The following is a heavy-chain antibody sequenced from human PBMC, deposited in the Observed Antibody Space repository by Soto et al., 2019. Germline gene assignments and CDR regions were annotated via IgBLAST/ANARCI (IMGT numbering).Heavy chain of an antibody. CDR1: AYTFTSYD. Sequence: ASVKVSCKASAYTFTSYDINSVRQATGPGPEWMGWMNPNSGNTGYAQKFQGRVTMTRNTSISTAYMELSSLRSEDTAVYYCARGTSSDWFDPWGQGTLVTVSS. J-gene: IGHJ5*02. V-gene: IGHV1-8*01. CDR2: MNPNSGNT. CDR3: ARGTSSDWFDP. D-gene: IGHD6-6*01.